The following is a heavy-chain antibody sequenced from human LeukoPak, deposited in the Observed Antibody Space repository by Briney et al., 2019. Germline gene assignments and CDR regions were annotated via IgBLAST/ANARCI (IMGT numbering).Heavy chain of an antibody. Sequence: PGGSLRLSCAASGFTFSSYSMTWVRQAPGKGLEWVSFISSSSTIIYYADSVKGRFTISRDNAKNSLYLQMNSLRAEDTAVYYCARGALNYYYDSSGCHDYWGQGTLVTVSS. D-gene: IGHD3-22*01. CDR2: ISSSSTII. CDR1: GFTFSSYS. CDR3: ARGALNYYYDSSGCHDY. V-gene: IGHV3-48*04. J-gene: IGHJ4*02.